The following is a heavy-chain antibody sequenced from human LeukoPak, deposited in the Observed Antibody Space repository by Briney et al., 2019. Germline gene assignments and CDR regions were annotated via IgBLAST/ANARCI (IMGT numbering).Heavy chain of an antibody. D-gene: IGHD3-3*01. CDR3: AKSLGYYDFWSGLFADYYYMDV. CDR1: GFTFSSYG. CDR2: ISYDGSNK. Sequence: GGSLRLSCAASGFTFSSYGMHWVRQAPGKGLEWVAVISYDGSNKYYADSVKGRFTISRGNSKNTLYLQMNSLRAEDTAVYYCAKSLGYYDFWSGLFADYYYMDVWGKGTTVTVSS. J-gene: IGHJ6*03. V-gene: IGHV3-30*18.